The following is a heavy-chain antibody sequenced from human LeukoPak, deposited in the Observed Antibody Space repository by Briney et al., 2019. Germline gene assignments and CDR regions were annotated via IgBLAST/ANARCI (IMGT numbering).Heavy chain of an antibody. CDR1: GFTFTTYG. Sequence: GGSLRLSCVAPGFTFTTYGMNWVRQAPGEGLEWVSGITGSGDRTYYADSVKGRFTIYRDNSKNTLYLQMNSLRAEDTAVYYCARDGDWGRYDHWGQGTLVIVSS. CDR2: ITGSGDRT. V-gene: IGHV3-23*01. D-gene: IGHD7-27*01. CDR3: ARDGDWGRYDH. J-gene: IGHJ4*02.